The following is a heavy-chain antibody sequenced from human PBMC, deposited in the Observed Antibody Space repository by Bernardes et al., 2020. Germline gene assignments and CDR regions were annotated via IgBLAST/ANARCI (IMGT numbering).Heavy chain of an antibody. CDR2: IYYSGST. J-gene: IGHJ5*02. D-gene: IGHD1-26*01. V-gene: IGHV4-39*01. CDR3: AKPVIVGASWFDP. CDR1: GGSISSSSYY. Sequence: SETLSLTCTVSGGSISSSSYYWGWIRQPPGKGLEWIGSIYYSGSTYYNPSLKSRVTISVDTSKNQFSLKLSSVTAADTAVYYCAKPVIVGASWFDPWGQGTLVTVSS.